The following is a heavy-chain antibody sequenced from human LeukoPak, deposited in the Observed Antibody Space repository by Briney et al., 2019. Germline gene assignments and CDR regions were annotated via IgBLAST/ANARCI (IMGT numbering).Heavy chain of an antibody. CDR2: IIPIFGTA. D-gene: IGHD1-26*01. Sequence: SVPDTFKASGGTFISYAFSWVRPPPARGVEGMGGIIPIFGTANYAQKFQGRVTITTDESTSTAYMKLSSLRYEDTAVYYCAGIKHGLELLRNAFDIWGQGTMVTVSS. CDR1: GGTFISYA. V-gene: IGHV1-69*05. CDR3: AGIKHGLELLRNAFDI. J-gene: IGHJ3*02.